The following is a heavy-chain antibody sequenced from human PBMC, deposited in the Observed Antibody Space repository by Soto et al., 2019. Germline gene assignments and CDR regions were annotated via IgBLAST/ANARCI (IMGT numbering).Heavy chain of an antibody. J-gene: IGHJ5*01. CDR2: ISAYNGNT. Sequence: QVQLVQSGAEVKKPGASVKVSCKASGYTFTSYGISWVRQAPGQGLEWMGWISAYNGNTKYAQKLQGRVTMTTDTPRSTAYRELRSRRSGDPAVYYCARDLAGALINSGGQGPLVTVSS. CDR1: GYTFTSYG. CDR3: ARDLAGALINS. V-gene: IGHV1-18*01. D-gene: IGHD6-19*01.